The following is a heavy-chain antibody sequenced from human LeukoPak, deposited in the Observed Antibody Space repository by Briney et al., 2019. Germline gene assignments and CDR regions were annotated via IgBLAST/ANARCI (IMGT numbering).Heavy chain of an antibody. V-gene: IGHV5-51*01. Sequence: GESLKISCKGSGYIFTTYWIGWVRQMPGRGLEWMGIIYPGDSDTRYSPSFQGQVTISADKSISTAYLQWSSLKASDTAIYYCARHQIVGATRSPFDYWGQETLVTVSS. CDR2: IYPGDSDT. CDR3: ARHQIVGATRSPFDY. D-gene: IGHD1-26*01. J-gene: IGHJ4*02. CDR1: GYIFTTYW.